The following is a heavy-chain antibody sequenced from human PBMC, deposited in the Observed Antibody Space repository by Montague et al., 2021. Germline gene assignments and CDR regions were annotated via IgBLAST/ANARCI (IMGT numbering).Heavy chain of an antibody. CDR2: IYYSGST. V-gene: IGHV4-39*01. CDR1: GGSISSSSHY. J-gene: IGHJ4*02. D-gene: IGHD5-24*01. Sequence: SETLSLTCTVSGGSISSSSHYWGWIRQPPGKGLEWIGSIYYSGSTYYNPSLKSRVTISVDTSKNQFSLKLSSVTAADTAVYYCASSSRGSWLQSYFDYWGQGTLVTVSS. CDR3: ASSSRGSWLQSYFDY.